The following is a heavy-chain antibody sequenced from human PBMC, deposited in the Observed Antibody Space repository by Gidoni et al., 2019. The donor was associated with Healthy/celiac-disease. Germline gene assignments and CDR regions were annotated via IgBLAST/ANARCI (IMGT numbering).Heavy chain of an antibody. CDR1: GGSFSGYY. D-gene: IGHD3-16*02. J-gene: IGHJ3*02. Sequence: QVQLQQWGAGLLKPSETLSLTCAVYGGSFSGYYWSWIRQPPGQGLEWIGEINHSGSTNYNPSLKSRVTISVDTSKNQFSLKLSSVTAADTAVYYCARVRRIMITFGGVIVTDAFDIWGQGTMVTVSS. V-gene: IGHV4-34*01. CDR2: INHSGST. CDR3: ARVRRIMITFGGVIVTDAFDI.